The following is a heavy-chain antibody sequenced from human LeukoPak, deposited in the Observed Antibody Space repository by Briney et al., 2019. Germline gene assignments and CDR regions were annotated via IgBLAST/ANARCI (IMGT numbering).Heavy chain of an antibody. J-gene: IGHJ4*02. CDR1: GFNVISNY. D-gene: IGHD3-22*01. CDR2: IYSGGST. Sequence: GGSLRLSCAASGFNVISNYMSWVRQAPGKGLEWVSVIYSGGSTNYADSVRGRFTISRDTSKNTLYLQMNSLRGEDTAVYYCARVNDYYGSHFDYWGQGTLVSVSS. CDR3: ARVNDYYGSHFDY. V-gene: IGHV3-66*01.